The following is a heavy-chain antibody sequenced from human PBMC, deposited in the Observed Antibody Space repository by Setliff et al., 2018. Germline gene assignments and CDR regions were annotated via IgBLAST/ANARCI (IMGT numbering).Heavy chain of an antibody. Sequence: GGSLRLSCAASGFTFSSEYMSWIRQAPGKGLEWVSYITSSGTTTFYTDSVKGRFTISRDNSRNTLYLQLSSLRAEDTAIYYCLLPCTSGWHNWADPWGQGTLVTVSS. J-gene: IGHJ5*02. CDR2: ITSSGTTT. CDR3: LLPCTSGWHNWADP. D-gene: IGHD6-19*01. V-gene: IGHV3-23*05. CDR1: GFTFSSEY.